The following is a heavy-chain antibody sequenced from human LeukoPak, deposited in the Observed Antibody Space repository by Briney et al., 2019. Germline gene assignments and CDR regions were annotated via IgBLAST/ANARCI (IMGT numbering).Heavy chain of an antibody. Sequence: NPSETLPLTCTVSGGSISSSNYYWGWIRQPPGKGLEWIGSIYYSGSTSYNPSLKSRVTISVDTSKNQFSLKVSSETAADTAVYYCARNFSSGWFDYWGQGTLVTVSS. CDR2: IYYSGST. J-gene: IGHJ4*02. D-gene: IGHD6-19*01. V-gene: IGHV4-39*07. CDR1: GGSISSSNYY. CDR3: ARNFSSGWFDY.